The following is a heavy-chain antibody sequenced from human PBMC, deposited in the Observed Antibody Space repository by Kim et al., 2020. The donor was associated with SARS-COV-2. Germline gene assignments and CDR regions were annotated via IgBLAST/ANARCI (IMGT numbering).Heavy chain of an antibody. CDR1: GFTFSSYG. Sequence: GGSLRLSCAASGFTFSSYGMHWVRQAPGKGLEWVAVISYDGSNKYYADSVKGRFTISRDNSKNTLYLQMNSLRAEDTAVYYCANLDVGGEGWFDPWGQGTLVTVSS. CDR2: ISYDGSNK. V-gene: IGHV3-30*18. D-gene: IGHD1-26*01. J-gene: IGHJ5*02. CDR3: ANLDVGGEGWFDP.